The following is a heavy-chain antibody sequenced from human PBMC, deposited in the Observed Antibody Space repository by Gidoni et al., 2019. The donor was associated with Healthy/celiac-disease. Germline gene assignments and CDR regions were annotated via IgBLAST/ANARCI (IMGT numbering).Heavy chain of an antibody. CDR3: ARGVPPQGGAFDI. CDR1: GGPFSSYA. V-gene: IGHV1-69*06. D-gene: IGHD3-16*01. J-gene: IGHJ3*02. Sequence: QVQLVQSGAGVKTPGSSVKVSCKASGGPFSSYAISWVRQAPGQGLEWMGGIIPIFGTANYAQKFQGRVTITADKSTSTAYMELSSLRSEDTAVYYCARGVPPQGGAFDIWGQGTMVTVSS. CDR2: IIPIFGTA.